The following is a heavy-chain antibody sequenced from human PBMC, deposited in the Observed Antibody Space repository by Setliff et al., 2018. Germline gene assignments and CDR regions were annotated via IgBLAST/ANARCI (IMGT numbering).Heavy chain of an antibody. D-gene: IGHD3-9*01. CDR2: ISPYNGQT. Sequence: GASVKVSCKASVYTFTYFGLSWVRQAPGQGLEWMGWISPYNGQTTYAQRFQGRITMTTDTSTDTAYMELRNLRSDDTAIYFCAKEPAVSLTEAVRRTYYDYAMDAWGQGTTVTAP. J-gene: IGHJ6*02. CDR3: AKEPAVSLTEAVRRTYYDYAMDA. CDR1: VYTFTYFG. V-gene: IGHV1-18*01.